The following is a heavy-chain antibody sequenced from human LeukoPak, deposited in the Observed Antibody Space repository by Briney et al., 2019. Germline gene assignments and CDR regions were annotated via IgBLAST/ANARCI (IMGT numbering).Heavy chain of an antibody. CDR2: ISGSGGST. CDR3: AIISGWYFDPTDY. V-gene: IGHV3-23*01. D-gene: IGHD6-19*01. CDR1: GFTFSSYA. Sequence: PGGSLRLSCAASGFTFSSYAMSWVRQAPGKGLEWVSAISGSGGSTYYADSVKGRFTISRDNSKNTLYLQMNSLSAEDTAVYYCAIISGWYFDPTDYWGQGTLVTVSS. J-gene: IGHJ4*02.